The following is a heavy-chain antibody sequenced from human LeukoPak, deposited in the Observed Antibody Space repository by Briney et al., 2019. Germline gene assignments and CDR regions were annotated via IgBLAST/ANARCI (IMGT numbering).Heavy chain of an antibody. V-gene: IGHV1-69*13. J-gene: IGHJ4*02. D-gene: IGHD3-22*01. Sequence: SVKVSCKASGGTFSSYGISWVRQAPGQGFEWMGGIIPIFGTANYAQKFQGRVTITADESTSTAYMELSSLRSEDTAVYYCASGVYYDSSGYSFEYWGQGTLVTVSS. CDR1: GGTFSSYG. CDR2: IIPIFGTA. CDR3: ASGVYYDSSGYSFEY.